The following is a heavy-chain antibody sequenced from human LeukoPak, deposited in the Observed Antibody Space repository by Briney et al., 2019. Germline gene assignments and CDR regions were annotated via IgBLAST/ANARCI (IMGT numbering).Heavy chain of an antibody. Sequence: GGSLRLSCAASGFTFSSYGMHWVRQAPVKGLEWVAVISYDGSNKYYADSVKGRFTISRDNSKNTLYLQMNSLRAEDTAVYYCANSPIGSSGWYDYWGQGTLVTVSS. CDR2: ISYDGSNK. J-gene: IGHJ4*02. D-gene: IGHD6-19*01. CDR3: ANSPIGSSGWYDY. CDR1: GFTFSSYG. V-gene: IGHV3-30*18.